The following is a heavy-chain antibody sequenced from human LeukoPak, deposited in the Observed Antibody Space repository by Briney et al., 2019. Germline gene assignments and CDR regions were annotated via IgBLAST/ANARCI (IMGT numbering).Heavy chain of an antibody. CDR2: INPSGGST. D-gene: IGHD5-18*01. CDR1: GYTFTSYY. J-gene: IGHJ4*02. CDR3: ARVAAVDSYAED. Sequence: ASVKVSCKASGYTFTSYYMHWGRQAPGQGLEWMGIINPSGGSTSYAQKFQGRGTMTRDTSTSTVYMELSSLRSEDTAVYYCARVAAVDSYAEDWGQGTLVTVSS. V-gene: IGHV1-46*01.